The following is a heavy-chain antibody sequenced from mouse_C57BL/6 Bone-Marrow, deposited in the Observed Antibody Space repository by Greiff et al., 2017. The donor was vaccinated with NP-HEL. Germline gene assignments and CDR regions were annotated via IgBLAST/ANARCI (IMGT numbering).Heavy chain of an antibody. CDR1: GFSLTSYA. D-gene: IGHD2-2*01. J-gene: IGHJ2*01. CDR2: IWTGGGT. Sequence: VQLKQSGPGLVAPSQRLSITCTVSGFSLTSYAISWVRQPPGKGLEWLGVIWTGGGTHYNSALKSRLSSSKDNSKSQVFLKMNSLQTDDTARYYCARGVIDYWGQGTTLTVSS. CDR3: ARGVIDY. V-gene: IGHV2-9-1*01.